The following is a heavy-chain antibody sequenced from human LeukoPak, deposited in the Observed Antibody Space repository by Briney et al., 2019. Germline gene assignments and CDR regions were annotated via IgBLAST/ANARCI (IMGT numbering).Heavy chain of an antibody. CDR1: GFTFSSYW. Sequence: GGSLRLSCAASGFTFSSYWMTWVRQAPGKGLEWVANIKPGGSEMCYVDSVKGRFTISRDNAKNSLYLQMNSLRAEDTAVYYCALSMVAAAGDDWGQGTLVTVSS. CDR3: ALSMVAAAGDD. J-gene: IGHJ4*02. V-gene: IGHV3-7*01. CDR2: IKPGGSEM. D-gene: IGHD6-13*01.